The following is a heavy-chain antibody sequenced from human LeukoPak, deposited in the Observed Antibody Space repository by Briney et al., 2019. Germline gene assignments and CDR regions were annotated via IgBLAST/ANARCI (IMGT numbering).Heavy chain of an antibody. D-gene: IGHD2-15*01. CDR2: IYTSGST. V-gene: IGHV4-59*10. CDR3: ARGRYCSGGSCYGFDP. J-gene: IGHJ5*02. CDR1: GGSFSGYY. Sequence: SETLSLTCAVYGGSFSGYYWSWIRQPAGKGLEWIGRIYTSGSTNYNPSLKSRVTMSVDTSKNQFSLKLSSVTAADTAVYYCARGRYCSGGSCYGFDPWGQGTLVTVSS.